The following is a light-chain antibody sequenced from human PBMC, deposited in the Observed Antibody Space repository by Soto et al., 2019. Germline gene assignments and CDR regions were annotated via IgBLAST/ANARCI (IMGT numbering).Light chain of an antibody. CDR3: QVWDSGSDPSRR. V-gene: IGLV3-21*02. CDR1: NIGMKS. Sequence: SYELTQPPSVSVAPGQTASIPCGGNNIGMKSVHWYRQSPGHAPVLVVYDDDRPSGISERFSGSNSGNTATLTISRVEAGDEADYYCQVWDSGSDPSRRFGPGTKLTVL. J-gene: IGLJ1*01. CDR2: DD.